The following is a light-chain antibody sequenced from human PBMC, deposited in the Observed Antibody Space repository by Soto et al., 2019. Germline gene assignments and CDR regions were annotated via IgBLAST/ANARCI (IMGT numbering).Light chain of an antibody. V-gene: IGLV2-14*01. CDR3: SSYTSSSTPVV. J-gene: IGLJ2*01. CDR2: DVS. CDR1: SSDVGGYNY. Sequence: QSALTQPASVSGSPGQSITISCTGTSSDVGGYNYVSWYQQHPGKAPKLMIYDVSNRPSGVSNRFSGSKSGNTASPTISGLQAEDEADYYCSSYTSSSTPVVFGGGTKLTVL.